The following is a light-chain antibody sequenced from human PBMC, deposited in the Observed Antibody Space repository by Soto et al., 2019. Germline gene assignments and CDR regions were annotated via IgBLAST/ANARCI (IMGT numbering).Light chain of an antibody. J-gene: IGKJ1*01. Sequence: DIVLTQSPDSLAVSLGERATINCKSSQSGLYRSDNKNYLAWYQQKPGQPPKLLIYWASTRESGVPDRFSGSVSGTDVTVTIGCLQAEDVAIYYCQQYYSTPWTVGQGNKVEIK. V-gene: IGKV4-1*01. CDR1: QSGLYRSDNKNY. CDR2: WAS. CDR3: QQYYSTPWT.